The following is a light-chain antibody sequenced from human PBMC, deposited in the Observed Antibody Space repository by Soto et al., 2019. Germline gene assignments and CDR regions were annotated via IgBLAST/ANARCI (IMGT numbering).Light chain of an antibody. CDR2: SSN. J-gene: IGLJ1*01. Sequence: QSVLTQPPSASGTPGQRVSISCSGISSNIGSETVNWYQQFPGTAPKLLIFSSNQRPSGVPDRFSCSKSGTSAFLDISGLQSEDEAEYYCAAWDDSLNACVFGTGTKVTVL. CDR3: AAWDDSLNACV. V-gene: IGLV1-44*01. CDR1: SSNIGSET.